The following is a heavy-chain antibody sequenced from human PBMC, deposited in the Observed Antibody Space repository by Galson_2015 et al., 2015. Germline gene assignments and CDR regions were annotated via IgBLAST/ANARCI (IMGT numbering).Heavy chain of an antibody. Sequence: SLILSCAASGFTFSSCGMHWVRQAPGKGLEWVAAISYDGSNQYYADSMKGRFTISRDNSKDTLYLQMNSLRVEDTAVYYCTRGGGAAAGYDYWGQGTLVTVSS. D-gene: IGHD6-13*01. CDR2: ISYDGSNQ. V-gene: IGHV3-30*03. CDR1: GFTFSSCG. J-gene: IGHJ4*02. CDR3: TRGGGAAAGYDY.